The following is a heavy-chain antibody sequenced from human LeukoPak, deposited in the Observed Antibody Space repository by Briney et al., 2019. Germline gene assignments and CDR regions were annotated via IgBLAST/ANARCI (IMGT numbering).Heavy chain of an antibody. CDR3: ARGPYGSGKNYYYYGMDV. Sequence: SETQSLTCTVSGGSISSYYWSWIRQPPGKGLEWIGYIYYSGSTNYNPSLKSRVTISVDTSKNQFSLKLSSVTAADTAVYYCARGPYGSGKNYYYYGMDVWGKGTTVTVSS. CDR1: GGSISSYY. D-gene: IGHD3-10*01. J-gene: IGHJ6*04. V-gene: IGHV4-59*01. CDR2: IYYSGST.